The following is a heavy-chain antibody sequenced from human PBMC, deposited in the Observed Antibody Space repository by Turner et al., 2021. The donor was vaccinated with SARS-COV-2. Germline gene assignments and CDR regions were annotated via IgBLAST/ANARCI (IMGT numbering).Heavy chain of an antibody. D-gene: IGHD6-19*01. Sequence: QVQLVQSGAEVKKPGASVKVSCKVSGYTLIELSMHWVRQAPGKGLEWMGGFDPEDGETIYAQKFQGRVTMTEDTSTDTAYMGLSSLRSEDTAVYYCATGVAVAGTPSRYYYYHGMDVWGQGSTVTVSS. CDR3: ATGVAVAGTPSRYYYYHGMDV. CDR1: GYTLIELS. J-gene: IGHJ6*02. CDR2: FDPEDGET. V-gene: IGHV1-24*01.